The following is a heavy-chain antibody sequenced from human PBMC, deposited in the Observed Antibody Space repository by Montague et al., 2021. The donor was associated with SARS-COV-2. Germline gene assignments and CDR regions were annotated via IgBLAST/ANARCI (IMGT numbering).Heavy chain of an antibody. D-gene: IGHD3-22*01. J-gene: IGHJ4*02. V-gene: IGHV4-39*01. CDR2: IYYSSTP. CDR3: ASPPYDRSGYFQHGEV. Sequence: SETLSLTCVVSGVSITTTSYYWAWIRQPPGKDLEWIGSIYYSSTPHYHPSLKSRVSMSIDTSKNQFSLTLTSVSAADTAVYYCASPPYDRSGYFQHGEVWGQGTLVIVSS. CDR1: GVSITTTSYY.